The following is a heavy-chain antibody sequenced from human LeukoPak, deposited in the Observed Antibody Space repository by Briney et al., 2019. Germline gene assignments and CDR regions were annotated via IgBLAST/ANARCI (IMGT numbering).Heavy chain of an antibody. CDR1: GFTFSSYA. V-gene: IGHV3-23*01. Sequence: GGSLRLSCAASGFTFSSYAMSWVRQAPGKGLEWVSAISGSGGSTYYADSVKGRFTISRDNSKNTLYLQMNSLRAEDTAVYYCAKEGYDFWGGYLIPRFYYYGRDVWGQGTTVTVSS. CDR3: AKEGYDFWGGYLIPRFYYYGRDV. CDR2: ISGSGGST. J-gene: IGHJ6*02. D-gene: IGHD3/OR15-3a*01.